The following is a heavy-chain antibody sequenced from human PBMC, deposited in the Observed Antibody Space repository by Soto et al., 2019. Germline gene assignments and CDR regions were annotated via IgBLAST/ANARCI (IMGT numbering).Heavy chain of an antibody. CDR2: ISGSGGST. Sequence: PGGSLRLSCAASGFTFSSYAMSWVRQAPGKGLEWVSAISGSGGSTYYADSVKGRFTISRDNSKNTLYLQMNSLRAEDTAVYYCANLGHLVWLFGRYYYYGMDVWGQGTTVTVSS. J-gene: IGHJ6*02. CDR3: ANLGHLVWLFGRYYYYGMDV. CDR1: GFTFSSYA. V-gene: IGHV3-23*01. D-gene: IGHD3-3*01.